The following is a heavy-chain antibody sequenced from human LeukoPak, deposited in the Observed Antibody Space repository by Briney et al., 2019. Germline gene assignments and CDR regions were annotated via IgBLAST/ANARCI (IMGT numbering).Heavy chain of an antibody. CDR1: GFTFSRNG. CDR3: AKDRDLGGSSYYFDY. Sequence: QSGGSLRLSCAASGFTFSRNGMHWVHQAPGKGLKWAAVISNDGNDKHYEDSVKGRFTISRDNSKNMLYLQMNSLRAEDTAVYYCAKDRDLGGSSYYFDYWGQGTLVTVSS. V-gene: IGHV3-30*18. J-gene: IGHJ4*02. D-gene: IGHD1-26*01. CDR2: ISNDGNDK.